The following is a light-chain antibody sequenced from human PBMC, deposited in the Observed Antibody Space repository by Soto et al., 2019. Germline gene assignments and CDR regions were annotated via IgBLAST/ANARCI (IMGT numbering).Light chain of an antibody. CDR2: RSS. CDR1: QSLGND. J-gene: IGKJ1*01. Sequence: VMTQSTASLSVSPGEGDNLXCRASQSLGNDLDWYQQKPGEARRLLIYRSSSRAHGSPDRFIGSGSATDFTPIISRLEPEDFAVYCGQQFDGSLWTFGQGTKVDIK. V-gene: IGKV3-20*01. CDR3: QQFDGSLWT.